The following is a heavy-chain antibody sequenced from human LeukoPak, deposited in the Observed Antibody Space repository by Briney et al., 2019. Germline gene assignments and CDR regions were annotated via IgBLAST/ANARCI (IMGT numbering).Heavy chain of an antibody. CDR1: GFTFSSYE. CDR3: AREGYYYYYMDV. Sequence: GGSLRLSCAASGFTFSSYEMNWVRQAPGKGLEWVSYISSSGSTIYYADSVKGRFTISRDNAKNSLYLQMNSLRDEDTAVYYCAREGYYYYYMDVWGKGTTVTVSS. CDR2: ISSSGSTI. J-gene: IGHJ6*03. V-gene: IGHV3-48*03.